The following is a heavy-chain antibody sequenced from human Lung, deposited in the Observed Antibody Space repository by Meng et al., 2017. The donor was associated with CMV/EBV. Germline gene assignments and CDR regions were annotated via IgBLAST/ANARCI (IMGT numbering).Heavy chain of an antibody. J-gene: IGHJ4*02. V-gene: IGHV4-59*01. Sequence: SETLSPXCTVPGGSIGHFHWSWVWRTPGKGLEWLGYVYNNGNTKYNPSLKGRVAISVDTSNNQFFLRLNSLNAAETAIYYCARGVDYQLLSFDSWGKGTLVTLSS. CDR2: VYNNGNT. D-gene: IGHD4/OR15-4a*01. CDR1: GGSIGHFH. CDR3: ARGVDYQLLSFDS.